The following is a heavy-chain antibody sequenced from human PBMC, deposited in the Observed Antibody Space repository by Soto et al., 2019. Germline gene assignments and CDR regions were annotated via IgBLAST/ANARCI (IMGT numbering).Heavy chain of an antibody. J-gene: IGHJ5*02. Sequence: PSETLSLTCAVYGGSFSGYYWSWIRQPPGKGLEWIGEINHSGSTNYNPSLKSRVTISVDTSKNQFSLKLSSVTAADTAVYYCARGRVLVPDYDFWSGYYEYNWFDPWGQGTLVTVSS. CDR2: INHSGST. D-gene: IGHD3-3*01. V-gene: IGHV4-34*01. CDR1: GGSFSGYY. CDR3: ARGRVLVPDYDFWSGYYEYNWFDP.